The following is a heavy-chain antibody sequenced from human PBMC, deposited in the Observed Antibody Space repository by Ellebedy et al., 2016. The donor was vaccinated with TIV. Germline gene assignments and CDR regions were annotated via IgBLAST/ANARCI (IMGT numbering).Heavy chain of an antibody. CDR1: GGSITSSSYY. J-gene: IGHJ4*02. Sequence: MPSETLSLTCSVSGGSITSSSYYWGWIRHPPGKWLEWLGSVYSRGSTYDNPSLKMRITLSVDTSKKQFSLKLTSVTAADTAVYYCARSFSPHRANGLCYMAYYFDYWGQGTLVTVSS. CDR3: ARSFSPHRANGLCYMAYYFDY. CDR2: VYSRGST. D-gene: IGHD2-8*01. V-gene: IGHV4-39*01.